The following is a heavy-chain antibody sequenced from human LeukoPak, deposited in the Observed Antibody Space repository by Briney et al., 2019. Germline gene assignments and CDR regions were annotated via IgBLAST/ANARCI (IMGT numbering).Heavy chain of an antibody. D-gene: IGHD3-9*01. V-gene: IGHV1-18*01. J-gene: IGHJ4*02. CDR2: ISAYNGNT. CDR3: ARVHYDILTGYYTGGEGIDY. Sequence: GASVKVSCKASGYTFTSYGISWVRQAPGQGLEWMGWISAYNGNTNYAQKLQGRVTMTTDTSTSTAYMELRSLRSDDTAVYYCARVHYDILTGYYTGGEGIDYWGQGTLVTVSS. CDR1: GYTFTSYG.